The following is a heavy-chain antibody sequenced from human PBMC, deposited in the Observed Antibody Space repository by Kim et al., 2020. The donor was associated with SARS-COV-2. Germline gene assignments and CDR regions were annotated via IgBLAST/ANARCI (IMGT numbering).Heavy chain of an antibody. CDR1: GFTFSSYG. CDR2: ISYDGSNK. CDR3: AKDSQVGLA. V-gene: IGHV3-30*18. Sequence: GGSLRLSCAASGFTFSSYGMHWVRQAPGKGLEWVAVISYDGSNKYYADSVKGRFTISRDNSKNTLYLQMNSLRAEDTAVYYCAKDSQVGLAWGQGTMVTVSS. D-gene: IGHD2-2*01. J-gene: IGHJ3*01.